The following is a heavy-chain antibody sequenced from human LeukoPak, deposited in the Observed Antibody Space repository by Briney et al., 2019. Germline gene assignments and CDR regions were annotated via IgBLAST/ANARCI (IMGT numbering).Heavy chain of an antibody. D-gene: IGHD4-17*01. CDR1: GFTFSSYA. CDR2: ISGSGGST. V-gene: IGHV3-23*01. CDR3: AKRGHYGDYYFDY. Sequence: PGGSLRLSCAASGFTFSSYAMSWVRQAPGKGLEWVSAISGSGGSTYYADSVKGRFTIPRDNSKNTLYLQMNSLRAEDTAVYYCAKRGHYGDYYFDYWGQGTLVTVSS. J-gene: IGHJ4*02.